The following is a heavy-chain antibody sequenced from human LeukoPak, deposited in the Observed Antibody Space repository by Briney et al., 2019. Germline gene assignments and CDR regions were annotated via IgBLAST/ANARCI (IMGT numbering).Heavy chain of an antibody. Sequence: PSETLSLTCTVSGGSISSGYYWSWIRQRPGKGLEWIGYIYYTGDTYYNPSLKSRVMILVETSQNQFSLKLSSVTAADTAVYYCARGPEWVDSWGQGTLLTVSS. CDR1: GGSISSGYY. J-gene: IGHJ4*02. CDR3: ARGPEWVDS. CDR2: IYYTGDT. V-gene: IGHV4-31*03. D-gene: IGHD1-26*01.